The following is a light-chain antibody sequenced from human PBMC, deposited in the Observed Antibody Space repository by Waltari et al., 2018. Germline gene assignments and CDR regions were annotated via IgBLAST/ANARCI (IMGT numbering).Light chain of an antibody. J-gene: IGKJ1*01. CDR2: AAS. V-gene: IGKV3-20*01. CDR3: QNHERLPAT. CDR1: QSIGRY. Sequence: IVLTQSPGTLSLSPGERATMSCRASQSIGRYLVWYQQRPGQAPRLLIYAASTMSTGIPDRFSGSGSGTDFSLTISRLEPEDFAVYYCQNHERLPATFGQGTKVEIK.